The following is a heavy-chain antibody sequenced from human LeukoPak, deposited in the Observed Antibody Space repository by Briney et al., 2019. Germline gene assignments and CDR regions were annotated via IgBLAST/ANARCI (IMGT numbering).Heavy chain of an antibody. CDR2: IYYSWST. Sequence: PSETLSLTCTVSGGSISSYYWSWIRQPPGKGLEWIGYIYYSWSTNYNPSLKSRVTISVDTSKNQFSLKLTSVTAADTAVYYCAGAKRGYSGYGDYWGQGTLVTVSS. CDR1: GGSISSYY. D-gene: IGHD5-12*01. V-gene: IGHV4-59*01. J-gene: IGHJ4*02. CDR3: AGAKRGYSGYGDY.